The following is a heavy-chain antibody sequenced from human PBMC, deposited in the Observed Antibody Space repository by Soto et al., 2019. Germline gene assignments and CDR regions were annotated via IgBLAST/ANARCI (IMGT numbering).Heavy chain of an antibody. D-gene: IGHD1-1*01. V-gene: IGHV3-30*03. CDR2: ISYDGSDK. Sequence: QVQLVESGGGVVQPGRSLRLSCAASGFTFSSYGMHWVRQAPGKGLEWVALISYDGSDKYYADSVKGRFTISRDNSKNTLYLQMNSLRAEDTAVYYCARDGIAPFDYWGQGTLVTVSS. J-gene: IGHJ4*02. CDR1: GFTFSSYG. CDR3: ARDGIAPFDY.